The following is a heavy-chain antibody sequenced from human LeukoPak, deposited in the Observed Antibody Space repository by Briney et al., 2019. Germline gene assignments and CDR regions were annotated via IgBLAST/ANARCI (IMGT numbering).Heavy chain of an antibody. CDR1: GFTFTSYA. Sequence: GGSLRLSCAASGFTFTSYAMSWIRQAPGKGLEWVSVISGSGDSTNYADSVKGRFTISRDNSKSTLYLQMNSLRAEDTAVYYCAKNKRFCSITRFYTLFDYGGQEPRVTVSS. J-gene: IGHJ4*02. CDR2: ISGSGDST. CDR3: AKNKRFCSITRFYTLFDY. V-gene: IGHV3-23*01. D-gene: IGHD2-2*02.